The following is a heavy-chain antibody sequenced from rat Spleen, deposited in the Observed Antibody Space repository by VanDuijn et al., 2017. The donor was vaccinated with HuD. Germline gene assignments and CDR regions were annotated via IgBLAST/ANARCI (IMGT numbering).Heavy chain of an antibody. J-gene: IGHJ2*01. CDR2: MWSGGTT. V-gene: IGHV2-4*01. CDR3: ARAIGDGGYYFDY. D-gene: IGHD1-11*01. CDR1: GFSLTSYG. Sequence: QVQLKESGPGLVQPSQTLSLTCTVSGFSLTSYGVSWVRQPPGKGLEWIGAMWSGGTTDYNSALKSRLSISRDTSKSQVFLKVNSLQTEDTATYYCARAIGDGGYYFDYWGQGVMVTVSS.